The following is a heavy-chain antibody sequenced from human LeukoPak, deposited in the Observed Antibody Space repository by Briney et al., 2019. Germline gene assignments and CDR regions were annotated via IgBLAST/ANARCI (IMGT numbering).Heavy chain of an antibody. CDR3: ATYQGKNYGPFGH. J-gene: IGHJ4*02. Sequence: GGSLRLSCAASGFSFSSYAMSWVRQAPGKGPEWVANIKEDGSEQYYVDSVKGRFTISRDNAKNSLSLQMNSLRAEDTAVYYCATYQGKNYGPFGHWGQGTLVTVSS. CDR2: IKEDGSEQ. D-gene: IGHD2-2*01. CDR1: GFSFSSYA. V-gene: IGHV3-7*05.